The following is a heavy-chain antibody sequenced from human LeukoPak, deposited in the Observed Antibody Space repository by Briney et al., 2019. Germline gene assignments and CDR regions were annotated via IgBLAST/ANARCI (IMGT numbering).Heavy chain of an antibody. D-gene: IGHD6-25*01. Sequence: GGSLRLSCAASGFTFDDYAMHSVRQAPGRGLEWVSGISWNSGSIGYADSVKGRFTISRDNAKNSLYLQMNSLRAEDTALYYCAKETAAKYYYYYYGMDVWGQGTTVTVSS. CDR1: GFTFDDYA. CDR3: AKETAAKYYYYYYGMDV. CDR2: ISWNSGSI. V-gene: IGHV3-9*01. J-gene: IGHJ6*02.